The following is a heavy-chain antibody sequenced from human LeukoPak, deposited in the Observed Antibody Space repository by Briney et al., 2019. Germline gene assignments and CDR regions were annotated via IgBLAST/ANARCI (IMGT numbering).Heavy chain of an antibody. J-gene: IGHJ4*02. Sequence: ASETLSLTCAVYGGSFSGDYWTWIRQPPGKGLEWIGEINHSGSTNYNPSLKSRVTISIDTSKNQFSLRLSSVTAADTAVYYCARASGYSSKLDNWGQGTLVTVSS. D-gene: IGHD5-18*01. CDR3: ARASGYSSKLDN. V-gene: IGHV4-34*01. CDR2: INHSGST. CDR1: GGSFSGDY.